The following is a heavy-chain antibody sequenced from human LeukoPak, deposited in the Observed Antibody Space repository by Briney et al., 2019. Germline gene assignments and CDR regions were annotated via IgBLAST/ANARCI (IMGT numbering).Heavy chain of an antibody. CDR2: FDPEDGET. Sequence: GASVKVSCKVSGYTLTELSMHWVRQAPGEGLEWMGGFDPEDGETIYAQKFQGRVTMTEDTSTDTAYMELSSLRSEDTAVYYCATEKAVAGTFDYWGQGTLVTVSS. J-gene: IGHJ4*02. V-gene: IGHV1-24*01. CDR3: ATEKAVAGTFDY. D-gene: IGHD6-19*01. CDR1: GYTLTELS.